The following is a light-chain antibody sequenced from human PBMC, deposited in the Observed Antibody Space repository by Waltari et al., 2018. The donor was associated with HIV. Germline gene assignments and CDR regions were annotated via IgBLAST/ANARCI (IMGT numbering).Light chain of an antibody. CDR1: GSNIGTYS. CDR2: MND. Sequence: QSVVTQPPSASATPGQRVTISCSGRGSNIGTYSVTWYQHFPGTPPKLLIYMNDQRPSGVPGRFSGSQSGTSASLAISGLQYDDEADYYCAVWDDSLGGAVFGGGTKLTVL. V-gene: IGLV1-47*01. J-gene: IGLJ2*01. CDR3: AVWDDSLGGAV.